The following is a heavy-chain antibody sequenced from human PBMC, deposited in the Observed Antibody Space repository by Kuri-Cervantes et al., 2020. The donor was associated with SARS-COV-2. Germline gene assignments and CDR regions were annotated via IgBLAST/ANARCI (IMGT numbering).Heavy chain of an antibody. J-gene: IGHJ4*02. D-gene: IGHD3-22*01. V-gene: IGHV1-8*03. Sequence: ASVKVSCKASGYTFTSYDINWVRQATGQGLEWMGWMNPNSGNTGYAQKFQGRVTITRNTSISTAYMELSSLRSEDTAVYYCARDPSYYDSSGYYSPDAPQFDYWGQGTLVTVSS. CDR1: GYTFTSYD. CDR3: ARDPSYYDSSGYYSPDAPQFDY. CDR2: MNPNSGNT.